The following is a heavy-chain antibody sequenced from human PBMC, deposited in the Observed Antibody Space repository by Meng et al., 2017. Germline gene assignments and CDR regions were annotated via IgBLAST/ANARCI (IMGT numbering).Heavy chain of an antibody. V-gene: IGHV3-21*01. Sequence: GESLKISCAASGFTFSSYSMNWVRQAPGKGLEWVSSISSSSSYIYYADSVKGRFTISRDNAKNSLYPQMNSLRAEDTAVYYCASTHRSIAPWGQGPLVTVSS. J-gene: IGHJ4*02. D-gene: IGHD6-13*01. CDR2: ISSSSSYI. CDR3: ASTHRSIAP. CDR1: GFTFSSYS.